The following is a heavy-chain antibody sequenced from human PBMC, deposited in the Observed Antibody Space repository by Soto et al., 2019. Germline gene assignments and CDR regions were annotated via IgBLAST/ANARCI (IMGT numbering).Heavy chain of an antibody. CDR1: GGTFSSYA. V-gene: IGHV1-69*13. CDR3: AREESTARGLFDY. J-gene: IGHJ4*02. D-gene: IGHD5-18*01. Sequence: ASVKVSCKASGGTFSSYAISWVRQAPGQGLEWMGGIIPIFGTANYAQKVQGRVTITADESTSTAYMELSSLRSEDTAVYYCAREESTARGLFDYWGQGTQVTVSS. CDR2: IIPIFGTA.